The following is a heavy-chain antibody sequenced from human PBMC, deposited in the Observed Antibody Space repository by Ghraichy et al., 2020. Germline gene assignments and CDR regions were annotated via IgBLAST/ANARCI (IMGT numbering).Heavy chain of an antibody. J-gene: IGHJ3*02. CDR2: ISDDTTRK. Sequence: GGSLRLSCEVSGFTLRDFYMSWIRQAPGKGLEWISYISDDTTRKYYADSVRGRFTVSRDNAVNSVFLQMNFLTPEDTAVYYCARRYRAFDIWGQGTVVTVSS. CDR1: GFTLRDFY. V-gene: IGHV3-11*01. CDR3: ARRYRAFDI. D-gene: IGHD1-26*01.